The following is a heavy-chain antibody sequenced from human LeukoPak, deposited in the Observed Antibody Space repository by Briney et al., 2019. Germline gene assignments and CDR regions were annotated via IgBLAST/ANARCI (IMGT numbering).Heavy chain of an antibody. V-gene: IGHV4-34*01. D-gene: IGHD5-12*01. CDR2: INHSGST. CDR1: GGSFSGHY. Sequence: SETLSLTCGVYGGSFSGHYWNWIRQPPGKGLEWIGQINHSGSTNFNPSLKSRVTILVDTSKNQFSLKLSSVTAADTAVYYCARGGIGTRYRGLDVWGHGTTVTVSS. J-gene: IGHJ6*02. CDR3: ARGGIGTRYRGLDV.